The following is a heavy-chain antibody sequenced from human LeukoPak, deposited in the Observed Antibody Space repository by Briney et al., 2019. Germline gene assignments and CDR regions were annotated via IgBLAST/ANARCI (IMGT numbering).Heavy chain of an antibody. J-gene: IGHJ4*02. CDR2: ISSSSSYI. V-gene: IGHV3-21*01. D-gene: IGHD2-15*01. CDR3: ARDQYRVAATLDY. Sequence: GGSLRLSCAASGFTFSSYSMNWARQAPGKGLEWVSSISSSSSYIYYADSVKGRFTISRDNAKNSLYLQMNSLRAEDTAVYYCARDQYRVAATLDYWGQGTLVTVSS. CDR1: GFTFSSYS.